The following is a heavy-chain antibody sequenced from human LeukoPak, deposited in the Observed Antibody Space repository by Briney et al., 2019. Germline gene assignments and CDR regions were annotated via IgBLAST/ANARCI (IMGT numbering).Heavy chain of an antibody. CDR3: AKDGRLRTTVTTGVDY. Sequence: GRSLRLSCAASGFTFSSYAMHWVRQAPGKGLEWVAVISYDGSNKYYADSVKGRFTISRDNSKNTLYLQMNSLRAEDTAVYYCAKDGRLRTTVTTGVDYWGQGTLVTVSS. V-gene: IGHV3-30-3*01. CDR1: GFTFSSYA. CDR2: ISYDGSNK. D-gene: IGHD4-17*01. J-gene: IGHJ4*02.